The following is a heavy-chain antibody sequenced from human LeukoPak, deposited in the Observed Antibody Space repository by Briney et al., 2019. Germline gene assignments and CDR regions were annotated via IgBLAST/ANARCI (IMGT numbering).Heavy chain of an antibody. V-gene: IGHV3-7*01. Sequence: GGSLRLSCAASGFTFSSYWMSWVRQAPGKGLEWVANIKQDGSEKYYVDSVKGRFTISRDNAKNSLYLQMNSLRAEDTAVYYCARRGTPWRYYYYYCMDVWGKGTTVTVSS. CDR1: GFTFSSYW. D-gene: IGHD2-15*01. CDR3: ARRGTPWRYYYYYCMDV. J-gene: IGHJ6*03. CDR2: IKQDGSEK.